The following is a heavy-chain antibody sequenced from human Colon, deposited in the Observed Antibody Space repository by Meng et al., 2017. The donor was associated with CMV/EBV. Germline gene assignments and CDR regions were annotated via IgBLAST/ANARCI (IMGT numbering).Heavy chain of an antibody. D-gene: IGHD5-18*01. J-gene: IGHJ6*02. CDR1: GFTVSSNY. Sequence: GESLKISCAASGFTVSSNYMSWVRQAPGKGLEWVSVIYSGGSTYYADSVKGRFTISRDNSKNTLYLQMNSLRAEDTAVYYCARDRGYSYGNYYGMDVWGQGTTDTVSS. CDR2: IYSGGST. CDR3: ARDRGYSYGNYYGMDV. V-gene: IGHV3-53*01.